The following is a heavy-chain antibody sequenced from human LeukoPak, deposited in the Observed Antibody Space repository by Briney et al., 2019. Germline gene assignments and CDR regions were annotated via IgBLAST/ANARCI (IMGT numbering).Heavy chain of an antibody. CDR3: ARGWQGMWLFDQ. V-gene: IGHV3-7*05. CDR2: IKQDGSER. J-gene: IGHJ4*02. Sequence: GGSLKLSCAASGFTFSSYWMNWVRQAPGKGPDWVANIKQDGSERYYVDSVKGRFTISRDNAKKLLSQQMNSLRGDDTAVYYCARGWQGMWLFDQWGQGTLVTVAS. D-gene: IGHD3-22*01. CDR1: GFTFSSYW.